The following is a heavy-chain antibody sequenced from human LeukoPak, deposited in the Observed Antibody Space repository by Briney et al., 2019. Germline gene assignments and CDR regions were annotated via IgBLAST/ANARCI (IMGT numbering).Heavy chain of an antibody. D-gene: IGHD2-2*01. Sequence: ASVKVSCKASGYTFTSYGISWVRQAPGQGLEWMGWISAYNGNTNYAQKLQGRVTMTTDTSTSTAYMELRNLGSDDTAVYYCARVVPAAMEYYYYYYYMDVWGKGTTVTISS. CDR1: GYTFTSYG. J-gene: IGHJ6*03. CDR2: ISAYNGNT. CDR3: ARVVPAAMEYYYYYYYMDV. V-gene: IGHV1-18*01.